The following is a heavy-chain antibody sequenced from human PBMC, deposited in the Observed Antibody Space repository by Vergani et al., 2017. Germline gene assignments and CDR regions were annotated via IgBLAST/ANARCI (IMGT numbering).Heavy chain of an antibody. V-gene: IGHV3-9*02. CDR2: ISWNSNSI. D-gene: IGHD6-6*01. CDR1: GFTSAGYA. Sequence: VHLVESGGGLVLPGRSLRLSCVASGFTSAGYAMHWVRQAPGKGLEWVSGISWNSNSIGYADSVKGRFTISRDNAKNSLYLQMNSLRAEDTALYYCAKDLGTSCGGGWFDPWGQGTLVTVSS. J-gene: IGHJ5*02. CDR3: AKDLGTSCGGGWFDP.